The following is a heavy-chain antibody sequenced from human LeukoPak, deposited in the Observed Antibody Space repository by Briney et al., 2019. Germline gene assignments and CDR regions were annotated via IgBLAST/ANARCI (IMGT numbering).Heavy chain of an antibody. V-gene: IGHV1-69*04. Sequence: SVKVSCKASGGTFSSYAISWVQQAPGQGLEWMGRIIPILGIANYAQKFQGRVTITADKSTSTAYMGLSSLRSEDTAVYYCVREAGATVTGDYWGQGTLVTVSS. CDR1: GGTFSSYA. CDR2: IIPILGIA. J-gene: IGHJ4*02. CDR3: VREAGATVTGDY. D-gene: IGHD1-26*01.